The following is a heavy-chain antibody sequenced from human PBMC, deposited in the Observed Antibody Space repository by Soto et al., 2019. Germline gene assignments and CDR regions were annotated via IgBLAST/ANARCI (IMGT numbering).Heavy chain of an antibody. CDR1: GFTFSSYG. CDR2: ISYDGSNK. J-gene: IGHJ6*02. Sequence: QVQLVESGGGVVQPGRSLRLSCAASGFTFSSYGMHWVRQAPGKGLEWVAVISYDGSNKYYADSVKGRFTISRDNSKNTLYLQMNRLRAEDTAVYYCAKDTYYDILTVYYGMDVWGQGTTVTVSS. D-gene: IGHD3-9*01. V-gene: IGHV3-30*18. CDR3: AKDTYYDILTVYYGMDV.